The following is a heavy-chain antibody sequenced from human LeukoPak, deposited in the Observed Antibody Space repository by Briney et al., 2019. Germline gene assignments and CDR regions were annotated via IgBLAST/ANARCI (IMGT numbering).Heavy chain of an antibody. Sequence: TGGSLRLSCAASGFTFSSYAMSWVRQAPGKGLEWVSAISGSGGSTYYADSVKGRFTISRDNSKNTLYLQMNSLRAEDTAVYYCAKGGYGYSYYFDYWGQGTLVTVSS. CDR2: ISGSGGST. J-gene: IGHJ4*02. CDR3: AKGGYGYSYYFDY. V-gene: IGHV3-23*01. D-gene: IGHD5-18*01. CDR1: GFTFSSYA.